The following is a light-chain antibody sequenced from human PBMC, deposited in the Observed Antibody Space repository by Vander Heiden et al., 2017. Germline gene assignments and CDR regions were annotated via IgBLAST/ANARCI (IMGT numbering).Light chain of an antibody. J-gene: IGKJ2*01. CDR1: QAFSNF. CDR2: AAS. V-gene: IGKV1-16*01. CDR3: QQYKSSPYT. Sequence: DIQMTQFPSSLFASVGDRVIISCPASQAFSNFIVWFQPKPGKATKSLLYAASSLLSGVPSRFSGSRSGTEFTLTLSSLQPEDFASYYCQQYKSSPYTFGQATKLEIK.